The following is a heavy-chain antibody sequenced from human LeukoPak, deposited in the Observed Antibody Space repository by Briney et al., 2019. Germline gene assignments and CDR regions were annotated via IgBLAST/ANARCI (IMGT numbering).Heavy chain of an antibody. CDR2: ISSSSSTI. CDR3: AREGGYGDWYNWFDP. J-gene: IGHJ5*02. CDR1: GFTFSSYS. Sequence: GGSLRLSCAASGFTFSSYSMNWVRQAPGKGREWVSYISSSSSTIYYADSVKGRFTISRDNAKNSLYLQRNSLRAEDTAVYYCAREGGYGDWYNWFDPWGQGTLVTVSS. V-gene: IGHV3-48*01. D-gene: IGHD4-17*01.